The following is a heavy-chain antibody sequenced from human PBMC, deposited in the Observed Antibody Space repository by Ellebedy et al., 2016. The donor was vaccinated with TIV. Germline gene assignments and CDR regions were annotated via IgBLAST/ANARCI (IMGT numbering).Heavy chain of an antibody. Sequence: MPGGSLRLSCTISGGSISGYYWTWIRQTAGKGLEWIGRIFSTGSTNYNPSLKSRVTMSVDTSKNQFSLKLSSVTTADTAVYYCARYSGYDYGNYFDYWGQGTLVTVSS. D-gene: IGHD5-12*01. CDR2: IFSTGST. CDR1: GGSISGYY. CDR3: ARYSGYDYGNYFDY. J-gene: IGHJ4*02. V-gene: IGHV4-4*07.